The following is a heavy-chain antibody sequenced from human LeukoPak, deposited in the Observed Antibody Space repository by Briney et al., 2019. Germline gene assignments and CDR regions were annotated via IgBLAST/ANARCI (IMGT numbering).Heavy chain of an antibody. J-gene: IGHJ4*02. V-gene: IGHV3-11*01. CDR2: ISAGGDTI. CDR1: GFTFRNYY. Sequence: SGGSLRLSCAASGFTFRNYYMSWLRHAPGKGLEWISYISAGGDTIYYADSVKGRFTISRDNTKNLLFLQMASLRAEDTAVYYCARDKDDDRGGTTLDFWGQGTLVTVSS. D-gene: IGHD3-16*01. CDR3: ARDKDDDRGGTTLDF.